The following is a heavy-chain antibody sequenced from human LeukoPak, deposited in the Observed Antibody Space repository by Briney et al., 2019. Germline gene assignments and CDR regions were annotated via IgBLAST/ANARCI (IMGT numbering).Heavy chain of an antibody. Sequence: ASVKVSCKVSGYTLTELSMHWVRQAPGKGLEWMGGFDPEDGETIYAQKFQGRVTMTEDTSTDTAYMELSSLRSEDTAVYYCATVQLHLIAANFDYWGQGTLVTVSS. V-gene: IGHV1-24*01. CDR2: FDPEDGET. CDR3: ATVQLHLIAANFDY. J-gene: IGHJ4*02. D-gene: IGHD6-6*01. CDR1: GYTLTELS.